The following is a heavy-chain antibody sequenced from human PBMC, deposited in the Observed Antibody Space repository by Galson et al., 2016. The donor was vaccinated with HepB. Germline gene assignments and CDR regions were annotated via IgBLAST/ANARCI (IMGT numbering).Heavy chain of an antibody. CDR1: GGSIISTTYY. D-gene: IGHD3-22*01. CDR3: ARTTRQGHYDSSGYPNRNWFDP. V-gene: IGHV4-39*01. Sequence: LSLTCTVSGGSIISTTYYWGWIRQPPGKGLEWIGYIYYTGTTYFNPSLNSRVTISVDTSKNQFSLKVTSMAAADTAVYYCARTTRQGHYDSSGYPNRNWFDPWGQGTLVTVSS. CDR2: IYYTGTT. J-gene: IGHJ5*02.